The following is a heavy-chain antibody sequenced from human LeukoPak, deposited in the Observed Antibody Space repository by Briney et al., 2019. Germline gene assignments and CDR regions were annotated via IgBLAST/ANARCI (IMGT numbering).Heavy chain of an antibody. CDR1: GYTFSDYY. J-gene: IGHJ3*02. Sequence: ASVKVSCKASGYTFSDYYIYWVRQAPGQGLEWMGWINPNSGGTKYAQKFQGRVTMTRDTSISTAYMEPSRLRSDDTAVYYCARLSWLRHACDIWGQGTMVTVSS. CDR3: ARLSWLRHACDI. D-gene: IGHD5-12*01. V-gene: IGHV1-2*02. CDR2: INPNSGGT.